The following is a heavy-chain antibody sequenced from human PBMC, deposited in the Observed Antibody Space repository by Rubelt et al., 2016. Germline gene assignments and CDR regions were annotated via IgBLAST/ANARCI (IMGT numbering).Heavy chain of an antibody. J-gene: IGHJ3*02. CDR2: IITIFGTA. CDR1: GGTFSSYA. CDR3: ARDLVGVVITTHDAFDI. Sequence: QVQLVQSGAEVKKPGSSVKVSCKASGGTFSSYAISWVRQAPGQGLEWMGGIITIFGTAHYAQKFQGRVTITADKSTSTAYMELSSLRSEDTAVYYCARDLVGVVITTHDAFDIWGQGTMVTVSS. V-gene: IGHV1-69*06. D-gene: IGHD3-22*01.